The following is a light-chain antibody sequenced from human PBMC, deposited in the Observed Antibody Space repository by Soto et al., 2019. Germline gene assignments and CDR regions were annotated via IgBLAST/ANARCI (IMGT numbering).Light chain of an antibody. CDR1: TNDVGGYNY. Sequence: QSALTQPDSVSGSPGQSITISCSGTTNDVGGYNYVSWYQQHPGKAPKLLIYGVTDRPSGVSSRFSGSKSGNAASLTISGLQAEDEGDYYCSSYTSSYTWVFGGGTKLTVL. CDR3: SSYTSSYTWV. CDR2: GVT. V-gene: IGLV2-14*03. J-gene: IGLJ3*02.